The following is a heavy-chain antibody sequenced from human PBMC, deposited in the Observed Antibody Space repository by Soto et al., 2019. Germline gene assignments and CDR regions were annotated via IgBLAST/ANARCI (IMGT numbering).Heavy chain of an antibody. CDR3: ARAVVYYDILTGPGDAFDI. D-gene: IGHD3-9*01. Sequence: ASVKVSWKASGYTFTSYYMHWVRQAPGQGLEWMGIINPSGGSTSYAQKFQGRVTMTRDTSTSAVYMELSSLRSEDTAVYYCARAVVYYDILTGPGDAFDIWGQGTMVTVSS. V-gene: IGHV1-46*03. CDR1: GYTFTSYY. J-gene: IGHJ3*02. CDR2: INPSGGST.